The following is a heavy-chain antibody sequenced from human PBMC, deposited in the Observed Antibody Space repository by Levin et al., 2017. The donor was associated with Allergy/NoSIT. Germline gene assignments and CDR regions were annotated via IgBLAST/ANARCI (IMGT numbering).Heavy chain of an antibody. Sequence: PSETLSLTCTVSGGSISSGDYYWSWIRQPPGKGLEWIGYIYYSGSTYYNPSLKSRVTISVDTSKNQFSLKLSSVTAADTAVYYCAREGRDGYNSYYFDYWGQGTLVTVSS. D-gene: IGHD5-24*01. V-gene: IGHV4-30-4*01. CDR2: IYYSGST. CDR3: AREGRDGYNSYYFDY. J-gene: IGHJ4*02. CDR1: GGSISSGDYY.